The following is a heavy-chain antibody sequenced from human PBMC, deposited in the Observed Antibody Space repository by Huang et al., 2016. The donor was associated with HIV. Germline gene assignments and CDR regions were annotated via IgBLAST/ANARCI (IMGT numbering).Heavy chain of an antibody. CDR1: GGSFSGYY. V-gene: IGHV4-34*01. J-gene: IGHJ6*03. Sequence: QVQLQQWGAGLLRPSETLSLTCAVYGGSFSGYYGTWNRQPPGKGLEWIGEINHRESTNYNPSLKSRVTISVDTSRNQFSLTLTSVTAADTAVYYCARGQGGYYYYYMDVWGKGTTVTVSS. CDR2: INHREST. CDR3: ARGQGGYYYYYMDV.